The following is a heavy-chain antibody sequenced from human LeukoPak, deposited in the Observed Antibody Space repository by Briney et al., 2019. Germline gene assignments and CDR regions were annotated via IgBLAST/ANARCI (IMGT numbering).Heavy chain of an antibody. CDR2: INHSGST. J-gene: IGHJ4*02. CDR1: GGSFSGYY. CDR3: AXXEEHDSSGYH. D-gene: IGHD3-22*01. V-gene: IGHV4-34*01. Sequence: SETLSLTCAVYGGSFSGYYWSWIRQPPGKGLEWIGEINHSGSTNYNPSLKSRVTISVDTSKNQFSLKLSSVTAADTAVYYCAXXEEHDSSGYHWGQGTLVTVSS.